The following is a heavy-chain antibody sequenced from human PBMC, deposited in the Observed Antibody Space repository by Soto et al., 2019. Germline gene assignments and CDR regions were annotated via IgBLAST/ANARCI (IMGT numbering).Heavy chain of an antibody. CDR1: GGTFSPYT. Sequence: VQLGQYGAEVKKPGSSVKVSCKASGGTFSPYTINWVRQAPGQGLEWMGRIIPFHGVTNYAQKFQARVTITADKSTSTAYMELSGLRFEDTAMYYCTRDWEITVSTWSFGGFWGRGTLVTVSS. CDR3: TRDWEITVSTWSFGGF. CDR2: IIPFHGVT. V-gene: IGHV1-69*08. J-gene: IGHJ4*02. D-gene: IGHD3-10*01.